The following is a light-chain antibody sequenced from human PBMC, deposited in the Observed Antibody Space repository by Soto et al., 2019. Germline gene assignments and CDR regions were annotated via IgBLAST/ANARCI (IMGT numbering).Light chain of an antibody. CDR3: SSYTTSNTRQIV. Sequence: QSALTQPASVSGSPGQSITISCTGTSSDVGGYNYVSWYQQHPGKAPKFIIYDVSNRPSGVSNRFSGSKSGNTASLTISWLQAEDEAEYYCSSYTTSNTRQIVFGTGTKVTVL. V-gene: IGLV2-14*01. CDR2: DVS. J-gene: IGLJ1*01. CDR1: SSDVGGYNY.